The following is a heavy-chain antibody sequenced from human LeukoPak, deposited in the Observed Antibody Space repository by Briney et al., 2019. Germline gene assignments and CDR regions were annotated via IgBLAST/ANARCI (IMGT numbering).Heavy chain of an antibody. CDR2: INPNSGGT. J-gene: IGHJ5*02. CDR3: ARGYCTGNSCSGAWFDP. CDR1: RYAFADYH. Sequence: ASVRVSCKASRYAFADYHIHWVRQAPGQGLEWMGWINPNSGGTNYAQKFQGRVTMTRDTSISTAHIEVNSLRSDDTAVYYCARGYCTGNSCSGAWFDPWGQGTLVTVSS. D-gene: IGHD2-8*02. V-gene: IGHV1-2*02.